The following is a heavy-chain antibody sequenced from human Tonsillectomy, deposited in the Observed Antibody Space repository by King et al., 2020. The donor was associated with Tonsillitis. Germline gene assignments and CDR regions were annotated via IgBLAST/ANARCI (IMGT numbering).Heavy chain of an antibody. Sequence: VQLVESGGGLVQPGGSLRLSCAASGFTFSSYAMSCVRQAPGKGLEWVSGISNSGGNTYHAESGKGRLTISRDNSKNTLYLQMNSLRAGDTAAYYCAKDGHSSGWYYFDYWGQGTLVTVSS. CDR2: ISNSGGNT. D-gene: IGHD6-19*01. CDR1: GFTFSSYA. V-gene: IGHV3-23*04. J-gene: IGHJ4*02. CDR3: AKDGHSSGWYYFDY.